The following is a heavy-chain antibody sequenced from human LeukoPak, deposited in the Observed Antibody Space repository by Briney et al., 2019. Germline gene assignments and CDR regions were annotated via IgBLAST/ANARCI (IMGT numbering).Heavy chain of an antibody. CDR3: ARKGRASGSYFSRSWWFDP. Sequence: ASVKVSCKASGYTFTGYYMHWVRQAPGQGLEWMGWINPNSGGTNYAQKFQGRVTMTRDTSISTAYMELSRLRSDDTAVYYCARKGRASGSYFSRSWWFDPWGQGTLVTVSS. CDR1: GYTFTGYY. CDR2: INPNSGGT. D-gene: IGHD1-26*01. J-gene: IGHJ5*02. V-gene: IGHV1-2*02.